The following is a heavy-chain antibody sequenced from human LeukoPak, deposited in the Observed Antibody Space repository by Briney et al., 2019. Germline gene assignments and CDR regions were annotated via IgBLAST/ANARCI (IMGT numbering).Heavy chain of an antibody. J-gene: IGHJ4*02. CDR2: INHSGST. D-gene: IGHD2-8*02. Sequence: SETLSLTCAVYGGSFSGYYWCWIRQPPGKGLEWIGEINHSGSTNYNPSLKSRVTISVDTSKNQFSLKLISVTAADTAVYYCAREDTGGLDYWGQGILVTVSP. CDR3: AREDTGGLDY. CDR1: GGSFSGYY. V-gene: IGHV4-34*01.